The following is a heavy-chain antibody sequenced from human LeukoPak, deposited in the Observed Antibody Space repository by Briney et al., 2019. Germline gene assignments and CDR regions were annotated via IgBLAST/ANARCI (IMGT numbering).Heavy chain of an antibody. D-gene: IGHD3-10*01. V-gene: IGHV4-39*07. CDR2: IYYSGST. CDR1: GGSISSSSYY. CDR3: ARDPDWFGVDY. Sequence: PSETLSLTCTVSGGSISSSSYYWGWIRQPPGKGLEWIGSIYYSGSTYYNPSLKSRVTISVDTSKNQFSLKLSSVTAADTAVYYCARDPDWFGVDYWGQGTLVTVSS. J-gene: IGHJ4*02.